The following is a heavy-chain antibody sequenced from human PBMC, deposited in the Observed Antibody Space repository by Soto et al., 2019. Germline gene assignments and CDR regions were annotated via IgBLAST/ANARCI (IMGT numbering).Heavy chain of an antibody. D-gene: IGHD3-16*02. J-gene: IGHJ4*02. V-gene: IGHV3-11*01. CDR2: ISSSGSTI. CDR3: AIFLHLGELSFSPAPRQIDY. Sequence: PGGSLRLSCAASGFTFSDYYMSWIRQAPGKGLEWVSYISSSGSTIYYADSVKGRFTISRDNAKNSLYLQMNSLRAEDTAVYYCAIFLHLGELSFSPAPRQIDYWGQGTLVTVSS. CDR1: GFTFSDYY.